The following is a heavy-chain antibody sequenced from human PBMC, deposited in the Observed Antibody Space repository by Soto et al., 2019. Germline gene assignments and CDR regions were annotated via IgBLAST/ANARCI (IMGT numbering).Heavy chain of an antibody. CDR1: GFTFSSYG. CDR2: ISYDGSNK. D-gene: IGHD3-22*01. Sequence: GGSLRLSCAASGFTFSSYGMHWVRQAPGKGLEWVAVISYDGSNKYYADSVKGRFTISRDNSKNTLYLQMNSLRAEDTAVYYCAKDLRRRWYYDSSGTGGAFDIWGQGTMVTVSS. CDR3: AKDLRRRWYYDSSGTGGAFDI. J-gene: IGHJ3*02. V-gene: IGHV3-30*18.